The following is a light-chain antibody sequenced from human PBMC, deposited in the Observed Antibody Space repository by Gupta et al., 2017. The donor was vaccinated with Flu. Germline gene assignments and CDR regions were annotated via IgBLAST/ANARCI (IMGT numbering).Light chain of an antibody. J-gene: IGKJ5*01. V-gene: IGKV3-11*01. Sequence: ATLLLSPGERATRSCGASQGLVNYLAWYKQKPRQAPKLLIYDASNRDTGFSARFSGSGFGKHVALTISSREQEDFAGYYCQQRSIWPQVTFGQGTRLDIK. CDR2: DAS. CDR1: QGLVNY. CDR3: QQRSIWPQVT.